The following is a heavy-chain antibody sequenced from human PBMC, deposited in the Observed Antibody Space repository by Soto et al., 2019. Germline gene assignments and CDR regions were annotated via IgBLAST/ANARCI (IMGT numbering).Heavy chain of an antibody. Sequence: ASVKVSCKASGYTFTSYDINWVRQATGQGLEWMGWMNPNSGNTGYGQKFQGRVTMTRNTSISTAYMELSSLRSEDTAVYYCARRRGTYYDFWSGSIGRYGMDVWGQGTTVTVSS. CDR1: GYTFTSYD. J-gene: IGHJ6*02. CDR3: ARRRGTYYDFWSGSIGRYGMDV. D-gene: IGHD3-3*01. CDR2: MNPNSGNT. V-gene: IGHV1-8*01.